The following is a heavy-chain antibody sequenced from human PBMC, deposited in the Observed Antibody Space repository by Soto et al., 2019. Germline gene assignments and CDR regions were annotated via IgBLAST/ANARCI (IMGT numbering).Heavy chain of an antibody. Sequence: PVGSLRLSCAASGFIINSYGMHWVRQAPGKGLEWVAVITFDGSNKYYADSVKGRFSISRDNSRNRLYLQMYSLRPEDTAVYYCAKDPKATGTHYWGRGTLVTVSS. CDR1: GFIINSYG. J-gene: IGHJ4*02. D-gene: IGHD1-1*01. CDR3: AKDPKATGTHY. V-gene: IGHV3-30*18. CDR2: ITFDGSNK.